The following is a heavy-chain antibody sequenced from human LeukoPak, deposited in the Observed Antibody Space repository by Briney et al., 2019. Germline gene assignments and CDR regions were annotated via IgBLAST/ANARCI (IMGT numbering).Heavy chain of an antibody. CDR2: TNPSGST. CDR3: ARGRSGRWLQFGGGMDV. J-gene: IGHJ6*02. V-gene: IGHV1-46*01. D-gene: IGHD5-24*01. CDR1: GNTFTNYF. Sequence: ASVKVSCKSSGNTFTNYFIHWVRQAPGQGLEWMGLTNPSGSTSYAQKFQGRVTMTRDTSTSTVYMELSSLRSEDTAVYYCARGRSGRWLQFGGGMDVWGQGTTVIVSS.